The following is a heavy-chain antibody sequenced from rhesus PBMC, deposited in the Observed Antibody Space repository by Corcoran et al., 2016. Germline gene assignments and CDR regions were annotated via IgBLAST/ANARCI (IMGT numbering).Heavy chain of an antibody. J-gene: IGHJ4*01. CDR3: ARRPYSGYSSFDY. D-gene: IGHD5-24*01. CDR1: GYSISSVYG. V-gene: IGHV4-127*01. CDR2: ISYSGSS. Sequence: QVQLQESGPGLVKPSETLSLTCAVSGYSISSVYGWSWIRQPHGKGLEWIGYISYSGSSYYTPSFKSRVTISIDTSKNQFSLKLSSVTAADTAVYYCARRPYSGYSSFDYWGQGVLVTVSS.